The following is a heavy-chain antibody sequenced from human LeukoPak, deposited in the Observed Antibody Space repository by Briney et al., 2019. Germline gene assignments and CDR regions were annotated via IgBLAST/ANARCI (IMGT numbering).Heavy chain of an antibody. J-gene: IGHJ5*02. Sequence: ASVKVSCKASGYTFTSYYMHWVRQAPGQGLEWMGIINPSGGSTSYAQKFQGRVTMTRDTSTSTVYMELSSLRSEDTAVYYCAREGESSALYRPPVFWFDPWGQGTLVTVSS. CDR3: AREGESSALYRPPVFWFDP. D-gene: IGHD2-2*01. CDR1: GYTFTSYY. V-gene: IGHV1-46*01. CDR2: INPSGGST.